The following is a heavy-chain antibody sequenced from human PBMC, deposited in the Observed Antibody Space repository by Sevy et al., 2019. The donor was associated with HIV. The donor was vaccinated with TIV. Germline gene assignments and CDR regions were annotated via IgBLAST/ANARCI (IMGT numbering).Heavy chain of an antibody. Sequence: GESLKISCKGSGYSFANYWIGWVRQMPGKGLEWMGIIHPGDSDTRYSLFFQGQVTMSADKSISTAYLQWNSLKASDTAMYYCATFAYGDYVGYFDFWGQGSLVTVSS. CDR1: GYSFANYW. CDR3: ATFAYGDYVGYFDF. D-gene: IGHD4-17*01. CDR2: IHPGDSDT. J-gene: IGHJ4*02. V-gene: IGHV5-51*01.